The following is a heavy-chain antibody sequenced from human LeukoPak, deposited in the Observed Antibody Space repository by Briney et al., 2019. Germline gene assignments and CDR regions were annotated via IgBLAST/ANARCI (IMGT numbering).Heavy chain of an antibody. D-gene: IGHD1-7*01. CDR2: IHHTGKN. CDR1: GGSITSYY. CDR3: AKWHEKLLAFDS. Sequence: SETLSLTCAVSGGSITSYYWNWVRQPPGKGLEWIGYIHHTGKNWYNPPLQSRVTLSVDTSKSEFSLRLNSVTAADTAVYYCAKWHEKLLAFDSWGQGTLVTVSS. V-gene: IGHV4-59*01. J-gene: IGHJ4*02.